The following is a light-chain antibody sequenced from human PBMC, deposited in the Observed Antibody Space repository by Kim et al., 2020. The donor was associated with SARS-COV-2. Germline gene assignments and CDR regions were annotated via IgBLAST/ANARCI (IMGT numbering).Light chain of an antibody. V-gene: IGLV2-14*03. CDR2: DVS. CDR3: SSYTGSGTWV. J-gene: IGLJ3*02. Sequence: GQSITISCTGTSSDVGVYNYVSWYQQHPGKAPKLIIYDVSNRPSGVSNRFSGSKSGNTASLTISGLQAEDEADYYCSSYTGSGTWVFGGGTQLTVL. CDR1: SSDVGVYNY.